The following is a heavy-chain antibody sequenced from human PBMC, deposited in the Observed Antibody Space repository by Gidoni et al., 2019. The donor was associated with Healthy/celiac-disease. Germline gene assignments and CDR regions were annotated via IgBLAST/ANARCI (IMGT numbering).Heavy chain of an antibody. D-gene: IGHD3-22*01. CDR3: AKGRDTYYYDSSGYSFDY. CDR1: GFTFSRYA. V-gene: IGHV3-23*01. Sequence: EVQLLESGGGLVQPGGSLRLSCAATGFTFSRYAMSWVRQAPGKGLEWVSDISGSGGSTYYADSVKGRFTISRDNSKNTLYLQMNSLRADDTAVYYGAKGRDTYYYDSSGYSFDYWGQGTLVTVSS. J-gene: IGHJ4*02. CDR2: ISGSGGST.